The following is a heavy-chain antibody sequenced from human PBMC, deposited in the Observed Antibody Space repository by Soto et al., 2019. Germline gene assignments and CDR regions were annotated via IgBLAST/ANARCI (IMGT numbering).Heavy chain of an antibody. J-gene: IGHJ3*02. CDR1: GGTFSSYT. Sequence: QVQLVQSGAEVKKPGSSVKVSCKASGGTFSSYTISWVRQAPGQGLEWVGRIVPILGIANYAQKFQGRVTITADKSTSTAYMEVSSLRSEDPAVFCCARDVVVAATDAFYIWRQGTMVTVSS. D-gene: IGHD2-15*01. V-gene: IGHV1-69*08. CDR3: ARDVVVAATDAFYI. CDR2: IVPILGIA.